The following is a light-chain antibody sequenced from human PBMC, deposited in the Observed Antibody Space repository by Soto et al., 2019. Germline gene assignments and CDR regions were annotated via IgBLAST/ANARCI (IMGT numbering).Light chain of an antibody. CDR3: QQHNTYPLT. Sequence: DIHLTQSPSFLSASAGDRATITCRASQGISSFLAWYQQKPGKAPKLLIYDASTMQSGVPSRFSGSGSGTEFTLTISSMQPEDFAAYYCQQHNTYPLTFGGGTKVEI. CDR1: QGISSF. CDR2: DAS. J-gene: IGKJ4*01. V-gene: IGKV1-9*01.